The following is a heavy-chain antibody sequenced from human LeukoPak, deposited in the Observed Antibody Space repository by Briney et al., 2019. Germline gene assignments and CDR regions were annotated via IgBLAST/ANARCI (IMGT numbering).Heavy chain of an antibody. CDR3: ATGGQWVKFDQ. J-gene: IGHJ4*02. D-gene: IGHD6-19*01. CDR1: GGSISSHF. Sequence: PSETLSLTCTVSGGSISSHFWSWIRQPPGKGLEWIGYIYYSGSTEYNPSLKGRVTISIDKSKKQFSLNLRSVTTADTAVYYCATGGQWVKFDQWGQGNLVTVSS. CDR2: IYYSGST. V-gene: IGHV4-59*11.